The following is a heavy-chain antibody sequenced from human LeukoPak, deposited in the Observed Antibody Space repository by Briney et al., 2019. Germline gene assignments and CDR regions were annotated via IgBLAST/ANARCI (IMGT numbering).Heavy chain of an antibody. Sequence: SVKVSCKASGFTFTSSAVQWVRQARGQRLEWIGWIVVCSGNTNYAQKFQERVTITRDMSTSTAYMELSSLRSEDTAVYYCAAYYDSSGYLLYWGQGTLVTVSS. J-gene: IGHJ4*02. D-gene: IGHD3-22*01. CDR1: GFTFTSSA. V-gene: IGHV1-58*01. CDR2: IVVCSGNT. CDR3: AAYYDSSGYLLY.